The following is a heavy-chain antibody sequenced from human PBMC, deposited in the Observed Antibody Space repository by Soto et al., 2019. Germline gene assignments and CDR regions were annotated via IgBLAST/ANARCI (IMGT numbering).Heavy chain of an antibody. CDR1: GFTFSSYA. CDR2: ISGSGGST. Sequence: EVQLLESGGGLVQPGGSLRLSCAASGFTFSSYAMSWVRQAPGKGLEWVSAISGSGGSTYYADSVKGRFTISRDNSKNTLYLQMNSLRAEDTAVYYCAKDFYGDYEVVRLDYFDYWGQGTLVTVSS. J-gene: IGHJ4*02. D-gene: IGHD4-17*01. CDR3: AKDFYGDYEVVRLDYFDY. V-gene: IGHV3-23*01.